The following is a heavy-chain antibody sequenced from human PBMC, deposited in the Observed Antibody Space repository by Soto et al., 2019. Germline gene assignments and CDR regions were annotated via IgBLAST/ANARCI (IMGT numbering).Heavy chain of an antibody. V-gene: IGHV4-4*02. CDR3: AREIVTAGGNNYFDP. J-gene: IGHJ5*02. D-gene: IGHD2-21*02. CDR2: VYHTGDT. CDR1: GGTVASSHW. Sequence: SETLSLTCCVSGGTVASSHWWSWVRQSPGRGLEWIGNVYHTGDTNFNPSLQSRVTFSVDKSNNQFSLRLTSVTAADTAVYFCAREIVTAGGNNYFDPWGPGTLVTVS.